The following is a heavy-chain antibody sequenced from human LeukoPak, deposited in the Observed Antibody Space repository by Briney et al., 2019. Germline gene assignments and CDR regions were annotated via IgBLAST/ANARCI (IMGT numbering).Heavy chain of an antibody. CDR2: IYPGDSDT. D-gene: IGHD2-15*01. Sequence: GESLKISCKGSGYSFTNYYIAWVRQMPGQGLEYMGIIYPGDSDTTYSPSFQGQVTISADKSISTAYLQWSSLKASDTAMYYCARLVELSFDYWGQGSLVTVSS. V-gene: IGHV5-51*01. J-gene: IGHJ4*02. CDR3: ARLVELSFDY. CDR1: GYSFTNYY.